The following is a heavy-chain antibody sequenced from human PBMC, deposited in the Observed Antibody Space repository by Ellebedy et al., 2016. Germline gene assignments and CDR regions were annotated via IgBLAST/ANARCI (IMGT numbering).Heavy chain of an antibody. CDR2: ISAYNGNT. Sequence: ASVKVSXXASGYAFTTYGISWVRQAPGQGLEWMGWISAYNGNTNSAQKLQGRVTMTTDTSTSTAYMELRSLRSDDTAVYYCARDPRYYYDTSGYYRSNWFDPWGQGTLVTVSS. V-gene: IGHV1-18*01. CDR3: ARDPRYYYDTSGYYRSNWFDP. CDR1: GYAFTTYG. J-gene: IGHJ5*02. D-gene: IGHD3-22*01.